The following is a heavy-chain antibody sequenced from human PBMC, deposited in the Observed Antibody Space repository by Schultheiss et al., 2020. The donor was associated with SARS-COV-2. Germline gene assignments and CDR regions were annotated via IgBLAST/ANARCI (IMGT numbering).Heavy chain of an antibody. CDR2: INPNSGGT. CDR1: GYTFTGYY. J-gene: IGHJ4*02. V-gene: IGHV1-2*02. Sequence: GESLKISCKASGYTFTGYYMHWVRQAPGQGLEWMGWINPNSGGTNYAQKFQGRVTMTRDTSISTAYMELSRLRSDDTAVYYCASLEAERYYFDYWGQGTLVTVSS. CDR3: ASLEAERYYFDY. D-gene: IGHD1-26*01.